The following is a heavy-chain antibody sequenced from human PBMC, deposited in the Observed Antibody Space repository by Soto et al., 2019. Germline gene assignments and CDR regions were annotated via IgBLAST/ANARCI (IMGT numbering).Heavy chain of an antibody. Sequence: PGGSLRLSCSASGFTFTTFWMDWVRQAPGKGLVWVSRTNSDGSGTSYADSVKGRFTISRDNAKNTLDLQMNSLRVEDTAVYYCARGRYYGMDVWGQGTTVT. CDR3: ARGRYYGMDV. J-gene: IGHJ6*02. CDR1: GFTFTTFW. V-gene: IGHV3-74*01. CDR2: TNSDGSGT.